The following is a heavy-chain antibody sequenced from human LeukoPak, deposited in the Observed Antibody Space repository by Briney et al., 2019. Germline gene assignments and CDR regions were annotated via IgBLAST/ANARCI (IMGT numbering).Heavy chain of an antibody. J-gene: IGHJ4*02. CDR1: GYSISSGYY. V-gene: IGHV4-38-2*02. D-gene: IGHD5-24*01. CDR3: ARARRDGYNMPLDY. Sequence: PSETLSLTCTVSGYSISSGYYWGWIRQPPGKGLEWIGSIYHSGSTYYNPSLKSRVTISVDTSKNQFSLKLSSVTAADTAVYYCARARRDGYNMPLDYWGQGTLVTVSS. CDR2: IYHSGST.